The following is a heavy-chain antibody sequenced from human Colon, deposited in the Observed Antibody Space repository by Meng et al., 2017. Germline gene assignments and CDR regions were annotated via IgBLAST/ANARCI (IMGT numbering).Heavy chain of an antibody. CDR3: AHGVVASATLGAWFDS. Sequence: QIPLKEFGPTLVKPTQTLKLTCSFSGFSLNTDGVAVGWIRQPPGKAPEWLALIYWDDDARYSPSLKNRLSITQDAAKNQVVLTMTNMESVDTATYFCAHGVVASATLGAWFDSWGQGTLVTVSS. CDR1: GFSLNTDGVA. V-gene: IGHV2-5*02. J-gene: IGHJ5*01. CDR2: IYWDDDA. D-gene: IGHD2-15*01.